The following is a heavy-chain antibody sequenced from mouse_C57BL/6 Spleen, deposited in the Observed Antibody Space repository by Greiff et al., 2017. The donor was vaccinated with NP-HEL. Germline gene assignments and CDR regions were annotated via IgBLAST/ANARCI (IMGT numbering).Heavy chain of an antibody. CDR3: ARPHDGYYDFDY. CDR1: GYTFTSYW. CDR2: IDPSDSYT. D-gene: IGHD2-3*01. Sequence: QVQLQQPGAELVKPGASVKLSCKASGYTFTSYWMQWVKQRPGQGLEWIGEIDPSDSYTNYNQKFKGKATLTVDTSSSTAYMQLSSLTSEDSAVYYCARPHDGYYDFDYWGQGTTLTVS. V-gene: IGHV1-50*01. J-gene: IGHJ2*01.